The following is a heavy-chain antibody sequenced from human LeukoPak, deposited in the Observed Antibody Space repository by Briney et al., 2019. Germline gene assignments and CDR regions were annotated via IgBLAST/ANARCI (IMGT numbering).Heavy chain of an antibody. J-gene: IGHJ4*02. CDR2: INPSGGST. Sequence: ASVKVSCKASGYTFTSCYMHWVRQAPGQGLEWMGIINPSGGSTSYAQKFQGRVTMTRDTSTSTVYMELSSLRSEDTAVYYCARAPSNSSGWYGRDYWGQGTLVTVSS. D-gene: IGHD6-19*01. CDR3: ARAPSNSSGWYGRDY. CDR1: GYTFTSCY. V-gene: IGHV1-46*03.